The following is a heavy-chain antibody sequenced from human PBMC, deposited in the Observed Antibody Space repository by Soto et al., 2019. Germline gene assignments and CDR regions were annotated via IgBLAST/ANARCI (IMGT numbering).Heavy chain of an antibody. CDR3: DRRNSRYSISKIAYYYYYMDV. V-gene: IGHV4-59*08. CDR2: IYYSGST. CDR1: GGSISSYY. D-gene: IGHD4-4*01. Sequence: SETLSLTCTVSGGSISSYYWSWIRQPPGKGLEWIGYIYYSGSTNYNPSLKSRVTISVDTSKNQFSLKLSSVTAADTAVYYCDRRNSRYSISKIAYYYYYMDVWCKGITVTVS. J-gene: IGHJ6*03.